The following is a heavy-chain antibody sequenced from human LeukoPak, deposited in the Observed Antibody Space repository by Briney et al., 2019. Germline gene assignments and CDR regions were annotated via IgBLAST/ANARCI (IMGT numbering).Heavy chain of an antibody. D-gene: IGHD2-8*01. CDR3: ARGEYCTNGVCYRYYFDY. CDR2: INHSGST. V-gene: IGHV4-34*01. Sequence: PSETLSLTCAVYGGSFSGYYWSWIRQPPGKGLEWIGEINHSGSTNYNPSLKSRVTISVDTSKNQFSLKLSSVTAADTAVYYCARGEYCTNGVCYRYYFDYWGQGTLVTVSP. J-gene: IGHJ4*02. CDR1: GGSFSGYY.